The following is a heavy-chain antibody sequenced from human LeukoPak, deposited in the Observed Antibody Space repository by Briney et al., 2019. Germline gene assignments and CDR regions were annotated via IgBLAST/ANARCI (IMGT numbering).Heavy chain of an antibody. CDR3: ARGSTADSSGYYHVPFDY. J-gene: IGHJ4*02. CDR1: GGSFSGYY. Sequence: SETLSLTCAVYGGSFSGYYWSWIRQPPGKGLEWIGEINHSGSTNYNPSLKSRVTISVDTSKNQFSLKQSSVTAADTAVYYCARGSTADSSGYYHVPFDYWGQGTLVTVSS. V-gene: IGHV4-34*01. CDR2: INHSGST. D-gene: IGHD3-22*01.